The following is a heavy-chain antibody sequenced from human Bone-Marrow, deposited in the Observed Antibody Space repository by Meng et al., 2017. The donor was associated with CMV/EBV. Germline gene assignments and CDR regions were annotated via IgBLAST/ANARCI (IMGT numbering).Heavy chain of an antibody. V-gene: IGHV1-69*05. CDR1: GGTFSSYA. Sequence: SVKVSCKASGGTFSSYAISWVRQAPGQGLEWMGGIIPIFGTANYAQKFQGRVTITTDESTSTAYMELSSLRSEDTAAYYCARDRLKSSRFQGFTYYDFWYNYYYGMDVWGQGTTVTVSS. J-gene: IGHJ6*01. CDR3: ARDRLKSSRFQGFTYYDFWYNYYYGMDV. D-gene: IGHD3-3*01. CDR2: IIPIFGTA.